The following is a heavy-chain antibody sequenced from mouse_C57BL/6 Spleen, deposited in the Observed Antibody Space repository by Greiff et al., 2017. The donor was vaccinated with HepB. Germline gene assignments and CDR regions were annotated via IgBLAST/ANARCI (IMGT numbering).Heavy chain of an antibody. V-gene: IGHV1-80*01. CDR1: GYAFSSYW. D-gene: IGHD2-5*01. J-gene: IGHJ4*01. CDR2: IYPGDGDT. Sequence: VKLQQSGAELVKPGASVKISCKASGYAFSSYWMNWVKQRPGKGLEWIGQIYPGDGDTNYNGKFKGKATLTADKSSSTAYMQLSSLTSEDSAVYFCARPAYYSNYYAMDYWGQGTSVTVSS. CDR3: ARPAYYSNYYAMDY.